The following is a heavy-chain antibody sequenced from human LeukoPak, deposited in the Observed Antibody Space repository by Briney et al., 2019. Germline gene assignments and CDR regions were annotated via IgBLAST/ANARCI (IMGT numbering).Heavy chain of an antibody. CDR2: ISGSGGST. D-gene: IGHD3-9*01. CDR1: GFTFSSYA. CDR3: AKALRDILTEQSFF. J-gene: IGHJ4*02. Sequence: GGSLRLSCAASGFTFSSYAMSWVRQAPGKGLEWVSAISGSGGSTYYADSVKGRFTISRDNSKNTLYLQMNSLRAEDTAVYYCAKALRDILTEQSFFWGQGTLVTVSS. V-gene: IGHV3-23*01.